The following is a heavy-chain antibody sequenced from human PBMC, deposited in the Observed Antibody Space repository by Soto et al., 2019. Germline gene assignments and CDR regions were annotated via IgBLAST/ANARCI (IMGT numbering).Heavy chain of an antibody. V-gene: IGHV4-34*01. J-gene: IGHJ4*02. Sequence: QVQLQQWGAGLLKPSETLSLTCAVYGGSFSGYYWSWIRQPPGKGLEWIGEINHSGSTNYNPSLKSRVTISVDTSKYQFSLKLSSVTAADTAVYYCARADYGDYYFDYWGQGTLVTVSS. CDR2: INHSGST. CDR1: GGSFSGYY. CDR3: ARADYGDYYFDY. D-gene: IGHD4-17*01.